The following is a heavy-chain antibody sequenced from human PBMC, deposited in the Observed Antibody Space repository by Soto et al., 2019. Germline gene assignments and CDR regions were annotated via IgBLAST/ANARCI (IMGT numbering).Heavy chain of an antibody. J-gene: IGHJ5*02. D-gene: IGHD5-12*01. CDR1: GITYTTYA. V-gene: IGHV1-3*04. CDR3: ARAISGYVT. CDR2: INTGNGNT. Sequence: QVQVVQSGAEVKKPGASVKVSCKASGITYTTYAIHWVRQAPGQGREWMGWINTGNGNTRYSQRFQGRVTLTTDTSSRTAYMDLGSLTSEDTAVYYCARAISGYVTWGQGTLITVSS.